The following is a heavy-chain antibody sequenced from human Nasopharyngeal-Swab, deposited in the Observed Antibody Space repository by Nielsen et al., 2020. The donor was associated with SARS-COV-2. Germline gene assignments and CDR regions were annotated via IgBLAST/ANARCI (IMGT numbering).Heavy chain of an antibody. CDR3: ARGGGDAYNPIDF. Sequence: GESLKISCAASGFTFSDYSMSWIRQAPGKGPECVSFMSSTTGTIYYAASVKGRFTVSRDKSKNTLYLQMNSLRADDTAVYFCARGGGDAYNPIDFWGQGTLVTVSS. J-gene: IGHJ4*02. D-gene: IGHD5-24*01. CDR2: MSSTTGTI. V-gene: IGHV3-11*01. CDR1: GFTFSDYS.